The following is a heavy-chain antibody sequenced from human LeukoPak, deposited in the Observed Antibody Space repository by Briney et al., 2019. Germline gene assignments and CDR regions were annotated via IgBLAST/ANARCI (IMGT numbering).Heavy chain of an antibody. Sequence: PSETLSLTCAVYGGSFSGYYWSWIRQPPGKGLEWIGEINHSGSTNYNPSLKSRVTISVDTSKNQFSLKLSSVTAADTAVYYCARSRYDYGMDVWVQGTTVTVSS. J-gene: IGHJ6*02. CDR1: GGSFSGYY. CDR3: ARSRYDYGMDV. CDR2: INHSGST. V-gene: IGHV4-34*01. D-gene: IGHD6-25*01.